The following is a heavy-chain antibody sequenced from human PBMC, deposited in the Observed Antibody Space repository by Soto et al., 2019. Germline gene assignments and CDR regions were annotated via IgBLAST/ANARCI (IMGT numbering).Heavy chain of an antibody. CDR1: GFTFSSYS. CDR3: ASYCSSTSCINYYYMDV. D-gene: IGHD2-2*01. CDR2: ISSSSRYI. J-gene: IGHJ6*03. Sequence: EVQLVESGGGLVKPGGSLRLSCAASGFTFSSYSMNWVRQAPGKGLEWVSSISSSSRYIYYADSVKGRFTISRDNAKNSLYLQMNSLRAEDTAVYYCASYCSSTSCINYYYMDVWGKGTTVTVSS. V-gene: IGHV3-21*01.